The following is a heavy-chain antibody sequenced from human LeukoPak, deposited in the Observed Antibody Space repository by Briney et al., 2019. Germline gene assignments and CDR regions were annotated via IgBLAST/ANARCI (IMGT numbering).Heavy chain of an antibody. Sequence: ASVKVSCKASGYTFTSYYMHWVRQAPGQGLEWMGIINPSGGSTSYAQKFQGRVTMTTDTSTTTAYMELRSLRSDDTAVYYCARDQAYYYDSNGYVDYWGQGTLVTVSS. CDR1: GYTFTSYY. CDR3: ARDQAYYYDSNGYVDY. J-gene: IGHJ4*02. D-gene: IGHD3-22*01. V-gene: IGHV1-46*01. CDR2: INPSGGST.